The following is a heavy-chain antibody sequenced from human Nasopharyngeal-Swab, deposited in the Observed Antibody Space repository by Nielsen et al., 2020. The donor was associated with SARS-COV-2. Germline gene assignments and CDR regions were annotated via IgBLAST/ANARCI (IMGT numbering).Heavy chain of an antibody. Sequence: SGPTLVKPTQTLTLTCTFSGFSLNTAGVAVGWIRQPPGKSLEWLALLYWDDYKRYSPSLENRLTITKDTSKNQVVLTMANMDPVDTATYYCAHRRCPTTGCSPPWFAPWGQGTLVTVSS. D-gene: IGHD1-26*01. CDR2: LYWDDYK. CDR3: AHRRCPTTGCSPPWFAP. CDR1: GFSLNTAGVA. J-gene: IGHJ5*02. V-gene: IGHV2-5*02.